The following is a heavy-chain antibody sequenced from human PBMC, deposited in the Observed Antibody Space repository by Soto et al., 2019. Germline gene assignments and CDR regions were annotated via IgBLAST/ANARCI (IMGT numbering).Heavy chain of an antibody. CDR3: ARGQPDYDILTGDFDY. V-gene: IGHV4-34*01. CDR1: GGSFSGYY. J-gene: IGHJ4*02. D-gene: IGHD3-9*01. CDR2: INHSGST. Sequence: PSETLSLTCAVYGGSFSGYYWSWIRQPPGKGLEWIGEINHSGSTNYNPSLKSRVTISVDTSKNQFSLKLSSVTAAGTAAYYCARGQPDYDILTGDFDYWGQGTLVTVS.